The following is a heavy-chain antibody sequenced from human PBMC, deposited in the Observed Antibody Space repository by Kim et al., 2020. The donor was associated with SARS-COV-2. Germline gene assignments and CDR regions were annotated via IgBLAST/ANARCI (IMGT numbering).Heavy chain of an antibody. J-gene: IGHJ4*02. CDR1: GGSISSGGYY. V-gene: IGHV4-31*03. Sequence: SETLSLTCTVSGGSISSGGYYWSWIRQHPGKGLEWIGYIYYSGSTYYNPSLKSRVTISVDTSKNQFSLKLSSVTAADTAVYYCARAPVVVPAFDYWGQGNLVTVSS. CDR2: IYYSGST. D-gene: IGHD2-2*01. CDR3: ARAPVVVPAFDY.